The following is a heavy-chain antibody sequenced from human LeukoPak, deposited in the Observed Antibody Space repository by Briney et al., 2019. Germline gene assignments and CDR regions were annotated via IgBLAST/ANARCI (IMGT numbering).Heavy chain of an antibody. J-gene: IGHJ4*02. CDR3: ARGYNSRATFDY. D-gene: IGHD1-20*01. Sequence: GGSLRLSCAASASGVSFSSHSMNWVRQAPGKGLEWISFISSSSNIFYAASVKGRFTVSRDNARNSLYLQMNSLRAEDTAIYYCARGYNSRATFDYWGQGTLVTVSS. CDR2: ISSSSNI. CDR1: ASGVSFSSHS. V-gene: IGHV3-48*01.